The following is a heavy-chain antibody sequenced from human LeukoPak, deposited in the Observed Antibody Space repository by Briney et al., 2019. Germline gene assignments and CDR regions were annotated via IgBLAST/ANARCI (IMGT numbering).Heavy chain of an antibody. Sequence: SETLSLTCAVYGGSFSGYYWSWIRQPPGKGLEWIGEINHSGGTNYNPSLKSRVAISVDTSKNQFSLKLSSVTAADTAVYYCARDLREYDSGSYKGSDYWGQGTLVTVSS. V-gene: IGHV4-34*01. J-gene: IGHJ4*02. CDR3: ARDLREYDSGSYKGSDY. CDR2: INHSGGT. CDR1: GGSFSGYY. D-gene: IGHD1-26*01.